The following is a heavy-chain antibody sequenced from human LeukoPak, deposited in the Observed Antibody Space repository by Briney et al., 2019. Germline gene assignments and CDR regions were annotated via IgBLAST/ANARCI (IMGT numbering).Heavy chain of an antibody. CDR3: ARVPGRPAAVFDY. D-gene: IGHD2-2*01. CDR1: GGSLSGYS. V-gene: IGHV4-34*01. CDR2: LNHSGST. Sequence: PSETLSLTCAVYGGSLSGYSWSWIRQPPGKGLEWIGELNHSGSTNYNPSLKSRVTISVDTSKNQFSLKLSSVTAADSAFYYCARVPGRPAAVFDYWGQGTLVIVSS. J-gene: IGHJ4*02.